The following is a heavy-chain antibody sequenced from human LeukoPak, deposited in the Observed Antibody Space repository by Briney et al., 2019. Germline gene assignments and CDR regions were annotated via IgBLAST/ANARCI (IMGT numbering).Heavy chain of an antibody. Sequence: PSETLSLTCAVYGGSFSGYYWSWIRPPPGKGLEWIGEINHSGSTNYNPSLKSRVTISVDTSKNQFSLKLSSVTAADTAVYYCASLWFGEKLPNNWFDPWGQGTLVTVSS. D-gene: IGHD3-10*01. J-gene: IGHJ5*02. CDR2: INHSGST. V-gene: IGHV4-34*01. CDR3: ASLWFGEKLPNNWFDP. CDR1: GGSFSGYY.